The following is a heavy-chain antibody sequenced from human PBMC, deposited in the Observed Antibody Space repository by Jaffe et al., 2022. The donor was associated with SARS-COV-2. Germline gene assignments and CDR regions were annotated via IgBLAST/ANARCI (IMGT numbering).Heavy chain of an antibody. CDR3: ARDCSSTSCYYGETQFDY. V-gene: IGHV1-18*01. D-gene: IGHD2-2*01. J-gene: IGHJ4*02. CDR1: GYTFTSYG. CDR2: ISAYNGNT. Sequence: QVQLVQSGAEVKKPGASVKVSCKASGYTFTSYGISWVRQAPGQGLEWMGWISAYNGNTNYAQKLQGRVTMTTDTSTSTAYMELRSLRSDDTAVYYCARDCSSTSCYYGETQFDYWGQGTLVTVSS.